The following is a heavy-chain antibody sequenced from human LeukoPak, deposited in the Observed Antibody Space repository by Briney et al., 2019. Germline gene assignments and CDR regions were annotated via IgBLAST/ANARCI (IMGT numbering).Heavy chain of an antibody. CDR1: GFTFDDYG. CDR3: ARAEGNYYDSSTGDY. J-gene: IGHJ4*02. D-gene: IGHD3-22*01. CDR2: INWNGGST. Sequence: GVSLRLSCAASGFTFDDYGMSWVPQAPGKALEWLSGINWNGGSTGYADSVKGRFTISRDTAKNSLYLQMNRLRAEDTALYYCARAEGNYYDSSTGDYWGQGTLVTVSS. V-gene: IGHV3-20*04.